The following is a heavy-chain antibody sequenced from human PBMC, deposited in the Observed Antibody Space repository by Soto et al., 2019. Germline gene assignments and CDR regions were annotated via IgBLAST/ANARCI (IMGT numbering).Heavy chain of an antibody. CDR1: GGSFSGYY. J-gene: IGHJ4*02. CDR2: INHSGST. CDR3: ARTSYGSGSYYHYYFDY. V-gene: IGHV4-34*01. Sequence: SETLSLTCAVYGGSFSGYYWSWIRQPPGKGLEWIGEINHSGSTNYNPSLKSRVTISVDTSKNQFSLKLSSVTAADTAVYYCARTSYGSGSYYHYYFDYWGQGTLVTVSS. D-gene: IGHD3-10*01.